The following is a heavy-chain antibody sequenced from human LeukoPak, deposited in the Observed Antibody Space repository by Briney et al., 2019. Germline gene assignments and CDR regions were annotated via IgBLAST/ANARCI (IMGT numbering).Heavy chain of an antibody. CDR3: ARGGRYMSASWYRSVYYYMDV. CDR1: GGSISSYY. Sequence: SETLSLTCTVSGGSISSYYWSWIRQPAGKGLEWIGRIYTSGSTNYNPSLKSRVTMSVDTSKNQFSLKLSSVTAADTAVYFCARGGRYMSASWYRSVYYYMDVWGRGTTVTVSS. J-gene: IGHJ6*03. CDR2: IYTSGST. D-gene: IGHD6-13*01. V-gene: IGHV4-4*07.